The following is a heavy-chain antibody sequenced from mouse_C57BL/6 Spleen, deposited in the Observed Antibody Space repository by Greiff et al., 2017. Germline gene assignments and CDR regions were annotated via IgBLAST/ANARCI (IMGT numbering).Heavy chain of an antibody. CDR1: GYAFTNYL. D-gene: IGHD2-4*01. V-gene: IGHV1-54*01. CDR2: INPGSGGT. J-gene: IGHJ3*01. Sequence: VQLQQSGAELVRPGTSVKVSCKASGYAFTNYLIEWVKQRPGQGLEWIGVINPGSGGTNYNEKFKGKATLTADKSSSTAYMQLSSLTSEDSAVYFCAREDYDYAVAYWGQGTLVTVSA. CDR3: AREDYDYAVAY.